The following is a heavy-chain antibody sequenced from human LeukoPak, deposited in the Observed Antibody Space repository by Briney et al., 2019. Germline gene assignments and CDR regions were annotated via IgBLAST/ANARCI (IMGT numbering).Heavy chain of an antibody. CDR3: ARDWYGYYDSSGYYSNWFDP. J-gene: IGHJ5*02. CDR1: GGSISSYY. D-gene: IGHD3-22*01. Sequence: SETLSLTCTVSGGSISSYYWSWIRQPAGKGLEWIGRIYTSGSTNYNPSLKSRVTMSVDTSKNQFSPKLSSVTAADTAVYYCARDWYGYYDSSGYYSNWFDPWGQGTLVTVSS. V-gene: IGHV4-4*07. CDR2: IYTSGST.